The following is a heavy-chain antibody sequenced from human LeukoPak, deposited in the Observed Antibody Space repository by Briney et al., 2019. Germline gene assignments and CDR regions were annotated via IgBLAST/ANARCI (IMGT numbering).Heavy chain of an antibody. V-gene: IGHV1-2*02. Sequence: ASVKVSCKASGYTFTGYYMRWVRQAPGQGLEWMGWINPNSGGTNYAQKFQGRVTMTRDTSISTAYMELSRLRSDDTAVYYCARGSGWYLFMEFASKPWIDYWGQGTLVTVSS. CDR1: GYTFTGYY. D-gene: IGHD6-19*01. J-gene: IGHJ4*02. CDR2: INPNSGGT. CDR3: ARGSGWYLFMEFASKPWIDY.